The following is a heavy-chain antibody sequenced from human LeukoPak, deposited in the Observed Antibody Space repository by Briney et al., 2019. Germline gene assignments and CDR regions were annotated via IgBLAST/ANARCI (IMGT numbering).Heavy chain of an antibody. J-gene: IGHJ4*02. D-gene: IGHD3-22*01. CDR3: ASLYDSSGQRDY. V-gene: IGHV1-69*13. CDR1: GGTFSSYA. CDR2: IIPIFGTA. Sequence: SVKVSCKASGGTFSSYAISWVRQAPGQGLEWMGGIIPIFGTANYAQKFQGRVTITADESTSTAYMELSSLRSEDTAVYYCASLYDSSGQRDYWGQGTLVTVSS.